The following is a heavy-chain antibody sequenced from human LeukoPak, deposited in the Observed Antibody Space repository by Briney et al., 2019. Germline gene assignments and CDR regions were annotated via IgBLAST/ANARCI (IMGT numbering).Heavy chain of an antibody. J-gene: IGHJ4*02. CDR3: AKDRPNWAIDG. CDR2: ISSGSSAR. D-gene: IGHD3-16*01. Sequence: GGSLRLSCAASGFTFSSHSMNWVRQTPGKGLEWVSYISSGSSARYYADSVKGRLTISRDDARNSLYPQMNSLRAEDTALYYCAKDRPNWAIDGWGQGTQVTVSS. CDR1: GFTFSSHS. V-gene: IGHV3-48*01.